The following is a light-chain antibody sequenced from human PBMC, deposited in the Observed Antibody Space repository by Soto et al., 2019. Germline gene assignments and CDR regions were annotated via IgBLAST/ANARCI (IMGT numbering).Light chain of an antibody. CDR1: QGISSY. V-gene: IGKV1-9*01. CDR3: QQLDSYPIS. CDR2: AAS. J-gene: IGKJ5*01. Sequence: DIQLTQSPSFLSASVGDIVTITCRASQGISSYLVWYQQKPGKAPKLLIYAASTWQSGVPSRFGGSGSGTEFTLTVSSLKPEDFATYYCQQLDSYPISFGQGTRLEMK.